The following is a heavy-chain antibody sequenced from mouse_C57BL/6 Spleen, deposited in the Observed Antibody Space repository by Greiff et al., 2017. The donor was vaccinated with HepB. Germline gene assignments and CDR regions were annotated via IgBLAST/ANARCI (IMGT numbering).Heavy chain of an antibody. CDR2: IDPSDSYT. J-gene: IGHJ1*03. D-gene: IGHD2-3*01. V-gene: IGHV1-59*01. CDR3: ARSLYDGYSYFDV. CDR1: GYTFTSYW. Sequence: QVQLQQPGAELVRPGTSVKLSCKASGYTFTSYWMHWVKQRPGQGLEWIGVIDPSDSYTNYNQKFKGKATLTVDTSSSTAYMQLSSLTSEDSAVYYCARSLYDGYSYFDVWGTGTTVTVSS.